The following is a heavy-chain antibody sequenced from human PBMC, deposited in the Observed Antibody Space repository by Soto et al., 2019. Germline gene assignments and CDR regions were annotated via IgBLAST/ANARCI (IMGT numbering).Heavy chain of an antibody. CDR1: GYTFTGYY. CDR3: ARDLYFDY. Sequence: QVPLVQSGAEVEKPGASVKVSCKASGYTFTGYYMNWVRQAPGQGLEWMGWINPNTGGTKYAQKFQGRVTMTRDTSISTAYMELSSLRSDDTAVYYCARDLYFDYWGQGTLVTVSS. CDR2: INPNTGGT. J-gene: IGHJ4*02. V-gene: IGHV1-2*02.